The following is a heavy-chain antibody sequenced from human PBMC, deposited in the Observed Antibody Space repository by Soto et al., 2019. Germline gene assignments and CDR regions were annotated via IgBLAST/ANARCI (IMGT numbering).Heavy chain of an antibody. CDR2: FDPRDDTT. Sequence: ASVKVSCKASGYIFAYYYINWVRQAPGQGLEWMGKFDPRDDTTDYAKKFQGRVTMTSDPSTSTAYMEVTSLTSEDTAVYYCAGDSGGSGKATLDYWGQGSLVTVSS. CDR3: AGDSGGSGKATLDY. J-gene: IGHJ4*02. V-gene: IGHV1-46*01. D-gene: IGHD3-10*01. CDR1: GYIFAYYY.